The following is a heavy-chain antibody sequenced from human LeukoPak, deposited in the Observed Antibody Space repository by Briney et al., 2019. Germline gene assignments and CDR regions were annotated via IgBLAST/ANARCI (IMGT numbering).Heavy chain of an antibody. Sequence: NPGGSLRLSCAASGFTFSSYAMSWIRQPPGKGLEWIGEINHSGSPNNNPSLKSRVSISFDTSKNQFSLKLTSVTAADTAVYYCGSRRTAMFGVIKGPIDYWGQGTLVTVSS. V-gene: IGHV4-34*01. J-gene: IGHJ4*02. CDR2: INHSGSP. CDR1: GFTFSSYA. D-gene: IGHD3-3*01. CDR3: GSRRTAMFGVIKGPIDY.